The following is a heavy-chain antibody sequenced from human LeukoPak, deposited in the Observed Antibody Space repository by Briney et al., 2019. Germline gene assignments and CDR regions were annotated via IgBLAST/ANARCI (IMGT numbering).Heavy chain of an antibody. V-gene: IGHV3-73*01. J-gene: IGHJ3*02. D-gene: IGHD5-12*01. CDR2: IRSKANSYAT. Sequence: GGSLRLSCAASGFTFSGSAMHWVRQASGKGLEWVGRIRSKANSYATAYAASVIGRFTISRDDSKNTAYLQMNSLNTEDTAVYYCTTSSYSGYDAFDIWGQGTMVTVSS. CDR1: GFTFSGSA. CDR3: TTSSYSGYDAFDI.